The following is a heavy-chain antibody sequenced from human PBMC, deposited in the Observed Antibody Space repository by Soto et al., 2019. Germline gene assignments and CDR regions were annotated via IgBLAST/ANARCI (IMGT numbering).Heavy chain of an antibody. V-gene: IGHV3-23*01. Sequence: EVQLLESGGGLVQPGGSLRLSCAASGFTFSSYAMSWVRQAPGKGLEWVSAISGSGGSTYYADSVKGRFTISRDNSKNTLYLQMNSLRAEDTAVDYCAKVLGFPNWYFDLWGRGTLVTVSS. CDR1: GFTFSSYA. J-gene: IGHJ2*01. CDR3: AKVLGFPNWYFDL. CDR2: ISGSGGST. D-gene: IGHD3-3*02.